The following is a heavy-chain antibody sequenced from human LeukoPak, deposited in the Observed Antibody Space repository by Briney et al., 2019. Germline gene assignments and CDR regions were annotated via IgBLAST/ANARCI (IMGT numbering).Heavy chain of an antibody. CDR3: AREHRSSKYFDS. Sequence: PSETLSLTCSVSGGSIAVNHYYWGWIRQPPGKGLEWIGSGLYTGNTYSNPSLRSRVTISVDTSKNEFSLKMNSVTAADTAVFYCAREHRSSKYFDSWGQGALMIVSS. CDR1: GGSIAVNHYY. V-gene: IGHV4-39*02. J-gene: IGHJ4*02. CDR2: GLYTGNT. D-gene: IGHD6-6*01.